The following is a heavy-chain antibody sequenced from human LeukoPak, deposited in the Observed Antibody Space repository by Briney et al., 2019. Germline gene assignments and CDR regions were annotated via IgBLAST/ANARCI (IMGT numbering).Heavy chain of an antibody. D-gene: IGHD2-2*02. CDR1: GFTFNSNG. J-gene: IGHJ4*02. CDR3: ARNGDSGYTFDY. V-gene: IGHV3-33*01. CDR2: IWYDGSNK. Sequence: PGRSLRLSCTASGFTFNSNGMHWVRQAPGKGLEWVALIWYDGSNKYYVDSVKGRFTISRDNSKNTLYLQMNSLRAEDTAVYYCARNGDSGYTFDYWGQGALVTVSS.